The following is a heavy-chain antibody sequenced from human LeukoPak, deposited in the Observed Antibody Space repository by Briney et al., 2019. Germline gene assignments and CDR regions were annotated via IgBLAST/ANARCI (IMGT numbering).Heavy chain of an antibody. J-gene: IGHJ5*02. CDR1: GFTFSSYS. V-gene: IGHV3-21*01. CDR2: ISSSSTYI. D-gene: IGHD2-21*01. CDR3: ARGPNCGGDCSWGPNWFDP. Sequence: GGSLRLSCAASGFTFSSYSMNWVRQAPGKGLEWVSFISSSSTYIYYADSVKGRFTISRDNAKNSLYLQMNSLRVEDTAVYYCARGPNCGGDCSWGPNWFDPWGQGTLVTVSS.